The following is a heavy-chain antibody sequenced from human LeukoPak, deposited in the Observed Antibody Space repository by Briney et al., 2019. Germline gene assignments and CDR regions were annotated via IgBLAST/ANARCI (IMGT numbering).Heavy chain of an antibody. CDR1: GYTFTSYG. CDR3: ARDYTDYYDSSGYLRGYYYCYYMDV. V-gene: IGHV1-18*01. Sequence: ASVKVSCKASGYTFTSYGISWVRQAPGQGLEWMGWMSAYNGNTNYAQKLQGRDTMTTDTSTSTAYMELRSLRSDDTAVYYCARDYTDYYDSSGYLRGYYYCYYMDVWGKGTTVTVSS. CDR2: MSAYNGNT. D-gene: IGHD3-22*01. J-gene: IGHJ6*03.